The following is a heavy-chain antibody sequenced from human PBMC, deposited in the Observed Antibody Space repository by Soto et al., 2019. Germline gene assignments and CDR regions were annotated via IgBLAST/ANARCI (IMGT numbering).Heavy chain of an antibody. Sequence: GGSLRLSCAASGFTFPSYAMNWVRQSPGKGLEWVSTISGGGIATYYADSVEGRFTISRDNSKNTVSLQMNSLRGEDTAIYYCAKDRVGWELLPFDSWGQGILVTVSS. V-gene: IGHV3-23*01. CDR2: ISGGGIAT. CDR3: AKDRVGWELLPFDS. CDR1: GFTFPSYA. D-gene: IGHD1-26*01. J-gene: IGHJ4*02.